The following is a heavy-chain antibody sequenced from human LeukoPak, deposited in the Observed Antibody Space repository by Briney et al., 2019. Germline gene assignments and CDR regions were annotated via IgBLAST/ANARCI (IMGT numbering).Heavy chain of an antibody. CDR2: ISGDGGST. D-gene: IGHD3-3*01. J-gene: IGHJ4*02. Sequence: GGSLRLSCAASGFTFDDYAMHWVRQAPGKGLEWVSLISGDGGSTYYADSVKGRFTIPRDNSKNSLYLQMNSLRTEDTALYYCAKDFGVSRQHVLRFLEWLSFRDASDYWGQGTLVTVSS. CDR3: AKDFGVSRQHVLRFLEWLSFRDASDY. CDR1: GFTFDDYA. V-gene: IGHV3-43*02.